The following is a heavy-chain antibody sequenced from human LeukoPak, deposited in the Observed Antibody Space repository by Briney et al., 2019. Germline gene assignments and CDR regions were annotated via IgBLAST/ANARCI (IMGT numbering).Heavy chain of an antibody. CDR2: IYTTGST. CDR3: ARHAGPYNWNYGFFDY. D-gene: IGHD1-7*01. J-gene: IGHJ4*02. V-gene: IGHV4-4*09. CDR1: GGSISSYY. Sequence: SSETLSLTCTVSGGSISSYYWSWIRQPPGKGLEWIGYIYTTGSTNYNPSPKSRVTMSVDTSKNQFSLKLSSVTAPDTAAYYCARHAGPYNWNYGFFDYWGQGTLVTVSS.